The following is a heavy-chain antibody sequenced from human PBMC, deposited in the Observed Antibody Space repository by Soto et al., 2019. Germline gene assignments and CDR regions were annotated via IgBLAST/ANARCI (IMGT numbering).Heavy chain of an antibody. J-gene: IGHJ4*02. V-gene: IGHV4-30-4*01. CDR2: IYSSGST. D-gene: IGHD2-15*01. CDR3: ARVRVGGLDLDYFDY. Sequence: QVQLQDSGPGLVKPSQTLSLTCTVSRGSISSDNYYWSWIRQPPGKGLAWIGYIYSSGSTYYNAALKSRLTISVDTSKNQFSLNLTSVTGADTAVYFCARVRVGGLDLDYFDYWGEGTLVTVSS. CDR1: RGSISSDNYY.